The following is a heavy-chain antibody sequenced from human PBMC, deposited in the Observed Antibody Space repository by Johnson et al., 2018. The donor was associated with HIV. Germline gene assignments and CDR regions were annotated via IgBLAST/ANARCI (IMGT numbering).Heavy chain of an antibody. V-gene: IGHV3-30*03. CDR2: ISYDGSNK. CDR1: GFTFSNAW. Sequence: QVQLVESGGGLVKPGGSLRLSCAASGFTFSNAWMSWVRQAPGKGLEWVAVISYDGSNKYYADSVKGRFTISRDNSKNTLYLQMNSLRAEDTAVYYCARGGARSSGYYSAFDIWGQGTMVTVSS. CDR3: ARGGARSSGYYSAFDI. D-gene: IGHD3-22*01. J-gene: IGHJ3*02.